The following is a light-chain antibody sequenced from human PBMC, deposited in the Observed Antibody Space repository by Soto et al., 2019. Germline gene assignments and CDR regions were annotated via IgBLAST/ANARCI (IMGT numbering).Light chain of an antibody. V-gene: IGLV3-21*02. CDR3: QVWDSSSDGV. CDR2: DDS. CDR1: NIGSKS. Sequence: SCELTQPPSVSVAPGQTARITCGGTNIGSKSVHWYQQKPGQAPVLVVYDDSDRPSGIPERFSGSNSGNTATLTISRVEAGDEADYYCQVWDSSSDGVFGGGTKLTVL. J-gene: IGLJ3*02.